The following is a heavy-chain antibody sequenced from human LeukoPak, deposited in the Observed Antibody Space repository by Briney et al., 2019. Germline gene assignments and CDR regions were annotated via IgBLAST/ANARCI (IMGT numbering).Heavy chain of an antibody. CDR2: IISNGGST. CDR3: VTRGRYSSGWGAFDI. V-gene: IGHV3-64D*06. Sequence: RGSLRLSCSASGFTFSSYAMHWVRQAPGKGLEYVSAIISNGGSTYYADSVKGRFTISRENSKNTLYLQMSSLRAEETAVYYCVTRGRYSSGWGAFDIWGEGRMVTVSS. CDR1: GFTFSSYA. J-gene: IGHJ3*02. D-gene: IGHD6-19*01.